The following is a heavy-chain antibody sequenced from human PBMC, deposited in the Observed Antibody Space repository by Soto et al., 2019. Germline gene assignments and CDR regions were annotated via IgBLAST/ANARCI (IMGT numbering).Heavy chain of an antibody. D-gene: IGHD6-6*01. Sequence: SETLSLTCTVSGGSISSSSYYWGWIRQPPGKGLEWIGSIYYSGSTYYNPSLKSRVTISVDTSKNQFSLKLSSVTAADTAVYYCARHGGSSRYYYYGMDVWGQGTTVTVSS. J-gene: IGHJ6*02. CDR1: GGSISSSSYY. CDR2: IYYSGST. CDR3: ARHGGSSRYYYYGMDV. V-gene: IGHV4-39*01.